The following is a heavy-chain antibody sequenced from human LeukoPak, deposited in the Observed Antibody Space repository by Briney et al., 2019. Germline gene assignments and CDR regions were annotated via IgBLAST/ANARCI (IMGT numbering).Heavy chain of an antibody. CDR2: IHYSGNA. J-gene: IGHJ4*02. Sequence: SETLSLTCTVSGGAINKNYWSWIRQSPVKGLEYIGYIHYSGNANYNPSLRGRVTMSIDTSKNQFSLKLRSVTAADTPIYYCARHYDSGTFPLDYWGQGTLVTVSS. D-gene: IGHD3-10*01. V-gene: IGHV4-59*01. CDR3: ARHYDSGTFPLDY. CDR1: GGAINKNY.